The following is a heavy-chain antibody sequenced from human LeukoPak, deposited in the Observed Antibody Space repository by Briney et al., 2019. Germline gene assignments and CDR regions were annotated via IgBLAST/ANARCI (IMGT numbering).Heavy chain of an antibody. J-gene: IGHJ4*02. CDR2: ISANSNTI. V-gene: IGHV3-48*03. CDR3: ARSDY. CDR1: ALTFSGYE. Sequence: GGSLRLSCAASALTFSGYEMNWVRQAPGKGLEWLSYISANSNTIYYADSVKGRFTISRGNAKNSLYLQMNSLRAEDTAVYYCARSDYWGRGTLVTVSS.